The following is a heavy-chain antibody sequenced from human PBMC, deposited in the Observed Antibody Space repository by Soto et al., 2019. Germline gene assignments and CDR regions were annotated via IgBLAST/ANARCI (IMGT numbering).Heavy chain of an antibody. V-gene: IGHV3-30-3*01. CDR1: GFTFSSYA. CDR3: AREYYYGSGSYSRGDDDAFDI. CDR2: ISYDGSNK. D-gene: IGHD3-10*01. J-gene: IGHJ3*02. Sequence: GGSLRLSCAASGFTFSSYAMHWVRQAPGKGLEWVAVISYDGSNKYYADSVKGRFTISRDNSKNTLYLQMNSLRAEDTAVYYCAREYYYGSGSYSRGDDDAFDIWGQGTMVTVSS.